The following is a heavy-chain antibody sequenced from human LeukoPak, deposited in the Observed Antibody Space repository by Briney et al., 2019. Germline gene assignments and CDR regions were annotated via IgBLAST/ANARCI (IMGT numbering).Heavy chain of an antibody. V-gene: IGHV3-48*01. J-gene: IGHJ6*04. CDR2: ISSSSSTI. D-gene: IGHD3-10*02. CDR3: AELGVTMIGGV. CDR1: GFTFSSYS. Sequence: GGSLRLSCAASGFTFSSYSMNWVRQAPGKGLEWVSYISSSSSTIYYANSLKGRFTISRDNAKNSLYLQMNSLRAEDTAVYYCAELGVTMIGGVWGKGTTVTISS.